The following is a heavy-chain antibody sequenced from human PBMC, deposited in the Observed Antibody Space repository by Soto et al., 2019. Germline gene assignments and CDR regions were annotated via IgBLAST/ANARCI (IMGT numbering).Heavy chain of an antibody. D-gene: IGHD1-7*01. Sequence: PGESLKISCKVSGDIFSTYWIAWVRQKPGKGLEWMGIIYPGDSDTRYSPSFQGQATFSVDKSITTAYLHWTSLKTSATATYYCARVPSEMNYFAPWGQGTLVTVSS. J-gene: IGHJ5*02. V-gene: IGHV5-51*01. CDR2: IYPGDSDT. CDR1: GDIFSTYW. CDR3: ARVPSEMNYFAP.